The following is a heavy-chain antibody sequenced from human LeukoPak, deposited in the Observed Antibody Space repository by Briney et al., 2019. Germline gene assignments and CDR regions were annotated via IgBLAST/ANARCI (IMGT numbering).Heavy chain of an antibody. CDR1: GFIFSSYA. CDR2: ISGSGGRT. D-gene: IGHD3-9*01. Sequence: GGSLRLSCAASGFIFSSYAMNWVRQAPGKGLEWVSGISGSGGRTYYADSVRGRFTVSRDNSKNTLYLQMNSLRVEDTAVYYCAKGGEDILTGPDYWGQGTLVTVSS. V-gene: IGHV3-23*01. CDR3: AKGGEDILTGPDY. J-gene: IGHJ4*02.